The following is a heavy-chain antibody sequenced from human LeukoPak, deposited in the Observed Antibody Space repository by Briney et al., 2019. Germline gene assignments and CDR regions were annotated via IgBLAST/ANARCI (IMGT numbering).Heavy chain of an antibody. CDR1: GYTFTGYY. J-gene: IGHJ4*02. CDR2: INPNSGGT. D-gene: IGHD6-13*01. V-gene: IGHV1-2*02. Sequence: ASVKVSCKASGYTFTGYYMHWVRQAPGQGLEWMGWINPNSGGTNYAQKFQGRVTMTRDTSISTAYMELSRLRSDDTAVYYCARGSSPGIAAAGNLDYWGQGTLVTVSS. CDR3: ARGSSPGIAAAGNLDY.